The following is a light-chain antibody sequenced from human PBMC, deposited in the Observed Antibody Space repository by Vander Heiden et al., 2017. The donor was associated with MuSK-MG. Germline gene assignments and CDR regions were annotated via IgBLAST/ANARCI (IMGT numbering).Light chain of an antibody. CDR1: SASIGSNT. CDR2: SNN. V-gene: IGLV1-44*01. J-gene: IGLJ3*02. Sequence: SVLPHPPSASGTPGQKVTISCSGSSASIGSNTVNWYQQLPVTAPKLLIYSNNQRPSGVPDRFSGSKSGTSASLAISGLQSEDEADYYCAAWDDSLNGWVFGGGTKLTVL. CDR3: AAWDDSLNGWV.